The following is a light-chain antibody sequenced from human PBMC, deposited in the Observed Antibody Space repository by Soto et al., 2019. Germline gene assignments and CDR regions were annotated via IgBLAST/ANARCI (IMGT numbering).Light chain of an antibody. V-gene: IGLV2-14*01. CDR3: SSYTNRGTLDI. CDR1: SNDVGGYNY. Sequence: QSALTQPASVSGSPGQSITISCTGTSNDVGGYNYVSWYQQHPGKAPKLMIYDVSDRPSGVSNRFSGSKSGNTASLTISGLQAEDEADYYCSSYTNRGTLDIFGTGTKLTVL. J-gene: IGLJ1*01. CDR2: DVS.